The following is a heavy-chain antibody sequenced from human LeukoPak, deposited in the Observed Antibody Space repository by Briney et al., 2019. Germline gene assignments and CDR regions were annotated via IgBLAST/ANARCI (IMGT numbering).Heavy chain of an antibody. D-gene: IGHD3-10*01. Sequence: GGSLRLSCVTSGFTFSSYGMHWVRQAPGKGLEWVAFIRYDESNKYYADSVKGRFTISRDNSKNTLYLQMNSLRAEDTAVYYCAKGSLLWFGELLIFDYWGQGTLVTVSS. CDR3: AKGSLLWFGELLIFDY. CDR1: GFTFSSYG. V-gene: IGHV3-30*02. CDR2: IRYDESNK. J-gene: IGHJ4*02.